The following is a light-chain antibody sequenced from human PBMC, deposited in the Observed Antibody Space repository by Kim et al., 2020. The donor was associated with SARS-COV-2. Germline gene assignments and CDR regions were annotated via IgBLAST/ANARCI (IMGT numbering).Light chain of an antibody. J-gene: IGLJ1*01. CDR2: DKG. CDR3: QSYDNSLSGYV. Sequence: QLVLTQPPSVSGAPGQRVTISCTGSSSNIGAGYDVHWYQQVPGTAPKLLIYDKGDRPSGVPDRFSGSKSGTSASLAITGLQAEDEADYYCQSYDNSLSGYVFGSGTKVNVL. V-gene: IGLV1-40*01. CDR1: SSNIGAGYD.